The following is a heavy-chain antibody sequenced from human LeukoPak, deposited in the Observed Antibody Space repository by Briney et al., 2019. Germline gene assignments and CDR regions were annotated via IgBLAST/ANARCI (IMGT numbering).Heavy chain of an antibody. CDR1: GFTFSSYG. Sequence: GGSLRLSCAASGFTFSSYGMHWVRQAPGKGLEWVAFIRYDGSNKYYADSVKGRFTISRDNAKNSLYLQMNSLRAEDTAVYYCARDKTGTNDAFDIWGLGTMVTVSS. CDR3: ARDKTGTNDAFDI. V-gene: IGHV3-30*02. J-gene: IGHJ3*02. D-gene: IGHD1-7*01. CDR2: IRYDGSNK.